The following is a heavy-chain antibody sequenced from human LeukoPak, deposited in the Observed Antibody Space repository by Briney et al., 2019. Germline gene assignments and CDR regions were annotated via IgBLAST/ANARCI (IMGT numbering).Heavy chain of an antibody. V-gene: IGHV3-15*01. CDR3: TTGNSGY. CDR2: IKSKTDGGTT. D-gene: IGHD4-23*01. Sequence: PGGSLRLSCAASGFTFSYAWMSWVRQAPGKGLERLGRIKSKTDGGTTDYAAHVKGRFTISRDDSKNTLYLQMNSLKTEDTAVYYCTTGNSGYWGQGTLVTVSS. J-gene: IGHJ4*02. CDR1: GFTFSYAW.